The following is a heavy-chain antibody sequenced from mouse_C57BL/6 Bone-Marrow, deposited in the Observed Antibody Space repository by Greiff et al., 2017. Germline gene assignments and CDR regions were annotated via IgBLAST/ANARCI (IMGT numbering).Heavy chain of an antibody. Sequence: EVQLQESGGGLVQPGGSLSLSCAASGFTFTDYYMSWVRQPPGKALEWLGFIRNKANGYTTEYSASVKGRFTISRDNSQIILYLQMNALRAEDSATYYCARYDDYDVDYWGQGTTLTVSS. CDR3: ARYDDYDVDY. V-gene: IGHV7-3*01. CDR2: IRNKANGYTT. CDR1: GFTFTDYY. J-gene: IGHJ2*01. D-gene: IGHD2-4*01.